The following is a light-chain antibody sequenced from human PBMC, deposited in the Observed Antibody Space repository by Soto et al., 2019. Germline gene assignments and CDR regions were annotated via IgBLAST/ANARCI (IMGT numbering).Light chain of an antibody. CDR1: SSDVGDYNY. V-gene: IGLV2-8*01. CDR3: SSNAGGNNLV. Sequence: QSALTQPPSASGTPGQSVTIPCTGTSSDVGDYNYVSWYQQHPGKAPKLMIYEVSRRPSGVPDRFSGSKSGNTASLTVSGLQAEDEADYYCSSNAGGNNLVFGGGTKVTVL. CDR2: EVS. J-gene: IGLJ2*01.